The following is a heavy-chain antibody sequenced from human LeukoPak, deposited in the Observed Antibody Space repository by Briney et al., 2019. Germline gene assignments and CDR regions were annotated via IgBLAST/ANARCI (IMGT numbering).Heavy chain of an antibody. CDR3: ARDYDSSGYYY. CDR1: GYTFTDFH. CDR2: MNPNSGNT. D-gene: IGHD3-22*01. J-gene: IGHJ4*02. V-gene: IGHV1-8*02. Sequence: GASVKVSCKASGYTFTDFHMSWVRQAPGHGLEWMGWMNPNSGNTGYAQKFQGRVTMTRNTSISTAYMELSSLRSDDTAVYYCARDYDSSGYYYWGQGTLVTVSS.